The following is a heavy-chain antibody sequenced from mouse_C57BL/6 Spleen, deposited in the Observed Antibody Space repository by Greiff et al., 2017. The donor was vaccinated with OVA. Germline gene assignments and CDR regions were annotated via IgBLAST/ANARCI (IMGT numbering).Heavy chain of an antibody. CDR1: GFTFSDYY. D-gene: IGHD2-3*01. Sequence: EVKLMESEGGLVQPGSSMKLSCTASGFTFSDYYMAWVRQVPEKGLEWVANINYDGSSTYYLDSLKSRFIISRDNAKNILYLQMSSLKSEDTATYYCARDGYYGRWYFDVWGTGTTVTVSS. J-gene: IGHJ1*03. CDR2: INYDGSST. CDR3: ARDGYYGRWYFDV. V-gene: IGHV5-16*01.